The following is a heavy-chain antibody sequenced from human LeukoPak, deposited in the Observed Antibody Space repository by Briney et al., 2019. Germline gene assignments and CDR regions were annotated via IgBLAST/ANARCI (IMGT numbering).Heavy chain of an antibody. V-gene: IGHV1-18*04. CDR1: GYTFSTYG. CDR2: ITAYSGNS. CDR3: ARDQGYCSSTSCYGVY. J-gene: IGHJ4*02. Sequence: ASVKLSCKASGYTFSTYGITWVRQAPGQGLEWVGWITAYSGNSKYAQELQDRVTMTTDTSTSTAYMELRSLTSDDTAVYYYARDQGYCSSTSCYGVYWGQGTLVTVSS. D-gene: IGHD2-2*01.